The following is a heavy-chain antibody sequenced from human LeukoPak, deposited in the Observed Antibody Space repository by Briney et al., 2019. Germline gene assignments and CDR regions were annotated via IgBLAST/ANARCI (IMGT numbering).Heavy chain of an antibody. V-gene: IGHV3-49*04. D-gene: IGHD1/OR15-1a*01. CDR2: IRIKDYGRTT. J-gene: IGHJ4*02. CDR3: RLARATEHDY. Sequence: PGGSLRLSCTASGFTFGDYSMSWVRQAPGKGLEWVGFIRIKDYGRTTEYAASVKGRFTISRDDSKSFAYLQMNSLKTENTAEYYGRLARATEHDYWGQGTLVTVSS. CDR1: GFTFGDYS.